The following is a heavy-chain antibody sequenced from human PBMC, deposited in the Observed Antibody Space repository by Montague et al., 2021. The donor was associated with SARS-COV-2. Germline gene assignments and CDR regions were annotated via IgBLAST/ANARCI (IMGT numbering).Heavy chain of an antibody. CDR1: GGSISSSNW. D-gene: IGHD2-2*01. Sequence: SETLSLTCAVSGGSISSSNWWSWVRQPPGKGLEWIGEIYHSGSTNYNPSLKSRVTISVDKSKNQFSLKLSSVTAADTALYYCARRYCSSTSCPNWFDPWGQGTLVTVSS. V-gene: IGHV4-4*02. CDR2: IYHSGST. J-gene: IGHJ5*02. CDR3: ARRYCSSTSCPNWFDP.